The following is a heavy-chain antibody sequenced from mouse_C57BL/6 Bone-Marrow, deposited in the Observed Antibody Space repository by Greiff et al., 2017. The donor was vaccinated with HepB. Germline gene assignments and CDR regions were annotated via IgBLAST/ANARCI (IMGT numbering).Heavy chain of an antibody. CDR3: ARQLRLPYAMDY. J-gene: IGHJ4*01. Sequence: EVKLVESGGGLVKPGGSLKLSCAASGFTFSDYGMHWVRQAPEKGLEWVAYISSGSSTISYADTVKGRFTISRDNAKNTLFLQMTSLRSEDTAMYYCARQLRLPYAMDYWGQGTSVTVSS. V-gene: IGHV5-17*01. D-gene: IGHD3-2*02. CDR2: ISSGSSTI. CDR1: GFTFSDYG.